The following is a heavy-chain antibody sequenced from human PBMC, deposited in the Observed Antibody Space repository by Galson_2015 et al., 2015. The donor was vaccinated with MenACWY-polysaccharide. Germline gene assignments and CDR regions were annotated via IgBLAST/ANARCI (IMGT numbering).Heavy chain of an antibody. Sequence: SLRLSCAPSGFIFADYAMAWFRQAPGKGLEWIGFIRTNADGGATNYAASVRGRFTISGDDSRSIAYLEMNSLITEDTAIYFCTRDRPLDYWGQGTLVSVSS. CDR2: IRTNADGGAT. V-gene: IGHV3-49*03. CDR1: GFIFADYA. CDR3: TRDRPLDY. J-gene: IGHJ4*02.